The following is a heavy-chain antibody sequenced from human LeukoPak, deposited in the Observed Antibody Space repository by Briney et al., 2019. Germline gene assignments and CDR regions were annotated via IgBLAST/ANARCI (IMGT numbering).Heavy chain of an antibody. D-gene: IGHD1-1*01. CDR1: GFTFSSYS. J-gene: IGHJ4*02. CDR2: ISSSSSTI. V-gene: IGHV3-48*01. Sequence: GGSLRLSCAASGFTFSSYSMNGVRQAPGKGLEWVSYISSSSSTIYYADSVKGRFTISRDNAKNSLYLQMNSLRAEDTAVYYCATEPSGGGIDYWGQGTLVTVSS. CDR3: ATEPSGGGIDY.